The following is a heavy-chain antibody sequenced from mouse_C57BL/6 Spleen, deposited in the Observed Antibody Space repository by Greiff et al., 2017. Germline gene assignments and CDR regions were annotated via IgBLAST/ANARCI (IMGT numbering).Heavy chain of an antibody. Sequence: QVQLKQSGPELVKPGASVKISCKASGYAFSSSWMNWVKQRPGKGLEWIGRIYPGDGDTNYNGKFKGKATLTADKSSSTAYMQLSSLTSEDSEVYVCARERELSPLYYFDYWGQGTTLTVSS. V-gene: IGHV1-82*01. J-gene: IGHJ2*01. CDR3: ARERELSPLYYFDY. CDR1: GYAFSSSW. CDR2: IYPGDGDT. D-gene: IGHD3-2*02.